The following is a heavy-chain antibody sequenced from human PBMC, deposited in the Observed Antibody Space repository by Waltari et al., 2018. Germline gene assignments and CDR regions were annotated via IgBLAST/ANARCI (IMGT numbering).Heavy chain of an antibody. V-gene: IGHV1-69*02. J-gene: IGHJ4*02. CDR2: IIPILGIA. CDR3: ARVGDYGGNQRGDY. CDR1: GGTFSSYT. D-gene: IGHD4-17*01. Sequence: QVQLVQSGAEVKKPGSSVKVSCKASGGTFSSYTISWVRQAPGQGLEWMGRIIPILGIANYEQKFQGRVTITADKSTSTAYMELSSLRSEDTAVYYCARVGDYGGNQRGDYWGQGTLVTVSS.